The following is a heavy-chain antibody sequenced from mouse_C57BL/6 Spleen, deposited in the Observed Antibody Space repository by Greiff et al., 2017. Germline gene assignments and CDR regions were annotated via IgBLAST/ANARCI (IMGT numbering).Heavy chain of an antibody. Sequence: EVQLVESGGGLVQPGESLKLSCESNEYEFPSHDMSWVRKTPEKRLELVAAINSDGGSTYYPDTMERRFIISRDNTKKTLYLQMSSLRSEDTALYYCASLLWLRRGTPLFAYWGQGTLVTVSA. D-gene: IGHD2-2*01. J-gene: IGHJ3*01. CDR3: ASLLWLRRGTPLFAY. V-gene: IGHV5-2*01. CDR1: EYEFPSHD. CDR2: INSDGGST.